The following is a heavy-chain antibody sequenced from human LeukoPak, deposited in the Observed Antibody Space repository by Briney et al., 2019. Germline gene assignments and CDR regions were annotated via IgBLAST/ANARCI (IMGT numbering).Heavy chain of an antibody. J-gene: IGHJ6*02. CDR3: ARGGFRVPAANYYYYGMDV. V-gene: IGHV1-3*01. CDR1: GYTFTSYA. Sequence: ASVKVSCKASGYTFTSYAMHWVRQAPGQRLEWMGWINAGNGNTKYSQKFQGRVTMTRNTSISTAYMELSSLRSEDTAVYYCARGGFRVPAANYYYYGMDVWGQGTTVTVSS. CDR2: INAGNGNT. D-gene: IGHD2-2*01.